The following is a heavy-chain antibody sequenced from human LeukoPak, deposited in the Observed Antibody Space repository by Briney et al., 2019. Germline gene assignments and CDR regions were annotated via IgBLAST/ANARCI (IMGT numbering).Heavy chain of an antibody. J-gene: IGHJ4*02. V-gene: IGHV5-51*01. CDR3: ARRQGCSSTSCPPDY. Sequence: GESLKIFWRGSGYRFTTYWIGWVRQMSGKGLEWMGSIYPGDSDTRYSPSFQGQVTMSADKSINTAYLQWSSLKASDTAMYYCARRQGCSSTSCPPDYWGQGTLVTVSS. CDR2: IYPGDSDT. CDR1: GYRFTTYW. D-gene: IGHD2-2*01.